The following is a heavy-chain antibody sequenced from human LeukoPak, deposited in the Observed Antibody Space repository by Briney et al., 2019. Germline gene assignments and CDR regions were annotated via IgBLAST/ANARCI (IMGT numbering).Heavy chain of an antibody. D-gene: IGHD2-15*01. CDR1: GYTFTSYG. V-gene: IGHV1-18*01. CDR3: ARDRMGYCSGGSCYPFEY. J-gene: IGHJ4*02. Sequence: PEASVKDSCKASGYTFTSYGISWVRQAPGQGLEWMGWISAYNGNTNYAQKLQGRVTMTTDTSTSTAYMELRSLRSDDTAVYYCARDRMGYCSGGSCYPFEYWGQGTLVTVSS. CDR2: ISAYNGNT.